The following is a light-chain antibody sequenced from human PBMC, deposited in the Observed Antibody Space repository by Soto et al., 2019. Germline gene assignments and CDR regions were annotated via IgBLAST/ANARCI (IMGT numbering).Light chain of an antibody. J-gene: IGLJ2*01. CDR1: SSDVGGYNY. Sequence: QSALTQPPSASGSPGQSVTISCTGTSSDVGGYNYVSWYQQHPGKAPKLMIYEVSKRPSGVPDRFSGSKSGNTASLTVSGLQAEDEADYSCSLYAGSTLFGGGTKLTVL. V-gene: IGLV2-8*01. CDR2: EVS. CDR3: SLYAGSTL.